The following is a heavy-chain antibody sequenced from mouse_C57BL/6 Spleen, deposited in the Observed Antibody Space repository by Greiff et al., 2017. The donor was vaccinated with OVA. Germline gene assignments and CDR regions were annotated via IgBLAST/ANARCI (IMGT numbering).Heavy chain of an antibody. J-gene: IGHJ4*01. CDR2: INPSTGGT. V-gene: IGHV1-42*01. CDR3: ARVVDAMDY. Sequence: VHVKQSGPELVKPGASVKISCKASGYSFTGYYMNWVKQSPEKSLEWIGEINPSTGGTTYNQKFKAKATLTVDKSSSTAYMQLKSLTSEDSAVYYCARVVDAMDYWGQGTSVTVSS. CDR1: GYSFTGYY.